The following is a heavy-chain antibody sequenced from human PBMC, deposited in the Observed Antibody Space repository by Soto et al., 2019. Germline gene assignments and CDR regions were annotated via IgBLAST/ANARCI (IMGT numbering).Heavy chain of an antibody. D-gene: IGHD3-9*01. Sequence: QVQLVQSGAEVEKPGSSVKVSCKASGGTFSSYAINWVRQAPGQGLEWMGGIIPLHGATNYAQKFRDRVTITADKSTSTAYMELSSLGSEDRAIYFCARSAGGVCPTDIFYYYGMDVWGQGTTVTVSS. V-gene: IGHV1-69*06. CDR3: ARSAGGVCPTDIFYYYGMDV. CDR1: GGTFSSYA. J-gene: IGHJ6*02. CDR2: IIPLHGAT.